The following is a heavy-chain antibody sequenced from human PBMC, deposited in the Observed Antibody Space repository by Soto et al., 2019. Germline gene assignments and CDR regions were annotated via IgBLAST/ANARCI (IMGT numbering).Heavy chain of an antibody. D-gene: IGHD3-22*01. CDR1: CGSVRIGSYY. Sequence: SETLSLTCSVSCGSVRIGSYYWTWIRQPPGKGLEWIGYIYQSGTTNYNASLKSRVTISIDTSKNQFFLKLNSVTAADTAVYYCARDSSGRHDYWGQGTLVTVSS. V-gene: IGHV4-61*01. J-gene: IGHJ4*02. CDR2: IYQSGTT. CDR3: ARDSSGRHDY.